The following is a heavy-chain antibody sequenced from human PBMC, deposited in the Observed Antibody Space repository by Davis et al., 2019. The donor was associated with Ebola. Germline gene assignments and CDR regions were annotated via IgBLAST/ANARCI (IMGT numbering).Heavy chain of an antibody. Sequence: SETLSLTCTVSGGSISSSSYYWGWIRQPPGKGLEWIGEINHSGSTNYNPSLKSRVTISVDTSKNQFSLKLSSVTAADTAVYYCARGRYYDYVWGSYRYFSFDYWGQGTLVTVSS. CDR1: GGSISSSSYY. CDR2: INHSGST. V-gene: IGHV4-39*07. J-gene: IGHJ4*02. D-gene: IGHD3-16*02. CDR3: ARGRYYDYVWGSYRYFSFDY.